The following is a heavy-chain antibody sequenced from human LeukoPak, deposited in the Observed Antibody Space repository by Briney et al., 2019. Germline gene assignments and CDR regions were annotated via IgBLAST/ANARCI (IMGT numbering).Heavy chain of an antibody. V-gene: IGHV1-2*04. J-gene: IGHJ6*04. CDR2: INPNSGGT. CDR3: ARGSMVRGPRIMDV. Sequence: ASVKVSCKASGYTFTGYYMHRVRQAPGQGLEWMGWINPNSGGTNYAQKFQGWVTMTRDTSISTAYMELSRLRSDDTAVYYCARGSMVRGPRIMDVWGKGTTVTVSS. CDR1: GYTFTGYY. D-gene: IGHD3-10*01.